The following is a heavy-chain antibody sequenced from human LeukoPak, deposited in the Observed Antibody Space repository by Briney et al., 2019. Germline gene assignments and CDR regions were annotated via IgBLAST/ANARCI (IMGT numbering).Heavy chain of an antibody. J-gene: IGHJ4*02. Sequence: GGSLRLSCTASGFTFGDYAMSWVRQAPGKGLEWVGFIRSKAYGGTTEYAASVKGRFTISRDDSKSIAYLQMNSLKTEDTAVYYCTRGGDILTGSIFNYWGQGTLVTVSS. V-gene: IGHV3-49*04. D-gene: IGHD3-9*01. CDR1: GFTFGDYA. CDR3: TRGGDILTGSIFNY. CDR2: IRSKAYGGTT.